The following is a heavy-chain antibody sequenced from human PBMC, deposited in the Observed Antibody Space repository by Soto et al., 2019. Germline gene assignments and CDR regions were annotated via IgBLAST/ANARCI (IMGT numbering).Heavy chain of an antibody. D-gene: IGHD3-22*01. Sequence: QITLKESGPTLVKPTQTLTLTCTFSGFSLSTSGVDVGWIRQPPAKALEWLALIYWDDDKRYSPSLKSRLTITKYTSKNQVVLTMTNMDPVDTATYYCARTLLRYDSSGYYYAPDYWGQGTLVTVSS. CDR2: IYWDDDK. CDR3: ARTLLRYDSSGYYYAPDY. CDR1: GFSLSTSGVD. J-gene: IGHJ4*02. V-gene: IGHV2-5*02.